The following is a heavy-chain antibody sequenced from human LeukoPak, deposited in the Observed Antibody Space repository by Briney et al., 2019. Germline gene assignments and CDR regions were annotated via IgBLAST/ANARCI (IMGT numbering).Heavy chain of an antibody. CDR3: SRHEALPGDY. CDR2: IRTKANNYAT. Sequence: GGSLRLSCAASGFTFSGSTVHWVRQASGKGLDWVGHIRTKANNYATAYAASVKGRFTISRDDSKNTAYLQMNSLKIEDTGVYYCSRHEALPGDYWGQGTLVTVSS. V-gene: IGHV3-73*01. D-gene: IGHD2-21*02. J-gene: IGHJ4*02. CDR1: GFTFSGST.